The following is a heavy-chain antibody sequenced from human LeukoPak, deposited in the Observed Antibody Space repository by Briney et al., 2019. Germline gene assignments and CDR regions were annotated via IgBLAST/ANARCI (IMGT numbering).Heavy chain of an antibody. CDR2: MKSKTHGGST. CDR1: GFTFSGSS. J-gene: IGHJ4*02. CDR3: TADSRPEDYLEY. V-gene: IGHV3-15*01. Sequence: GGSLRLSCAASGFTFSGSSMHWVRQVPGKGLEWVGRMKSKTHGGSTDYAAPVKGRFIISRDDSENTLYLQMNSLKTEDTAVYYCTADSRPEDYLEYWGQGTLVTVSS.